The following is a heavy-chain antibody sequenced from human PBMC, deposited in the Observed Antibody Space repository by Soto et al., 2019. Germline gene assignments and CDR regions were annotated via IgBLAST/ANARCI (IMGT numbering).Heavy chain of an antibody. J-gene: IGHJ4*02. CDR3: ANDRQYHRDSFHY. Sequence: GGSLRLSCGGSGFTVTSNCVSWVRQGPGKELECGSAISRNGQGRWYADSVKGRSTLSRDISRNKVFLQMDSLRAEATAVYYFANDRQYHRDSFHYWGKGSRLTVSS. D-gene: IGHD2-2*01. CDR1: GFTVTSNC. CDR2: ISRNGQGR. V-gene: IGHV3-23*01.